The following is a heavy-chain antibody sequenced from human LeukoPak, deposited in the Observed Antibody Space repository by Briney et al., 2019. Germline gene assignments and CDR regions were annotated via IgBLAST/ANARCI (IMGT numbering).Heavy chain of an antibody. J-gene: IGHJ4*02. CDR3: ARDYIAVAGTLPY. Sequence: GSLRLSCAASGFTFSSYSMNWVRQAPGKGLEWVSSISSSSSYIYYADSVKGRFTISRDNAKNSLYLQMNSLRAEDTAVYYCARDYIAVAGTLPYWGQGTVVTVSS. V-gene: IGHV3-21*01. CDR2: ISSSSSYI. D-gene: IGHD6-19*01. CDR1: GFTFSSYS.